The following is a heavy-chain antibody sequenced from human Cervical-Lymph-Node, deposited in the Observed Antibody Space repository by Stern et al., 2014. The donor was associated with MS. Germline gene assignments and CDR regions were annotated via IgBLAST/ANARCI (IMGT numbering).Heavy chain of an antibody. D-gene: IGHD3-16*01. CDR2: ISGSGGST. CDR1: GFTFSSYA. CDR3: AKDSENYDYVWGSLDY. J-gene: IGHJ4*02. V-gene: IGHV3-23*04. Sequence: EVQLVESGGGLVQPGGSLRLSCAASGFTFSSYAMSWVRPAPGKGLEWVSAISGSGGSTYYADSVKGRFTISRDNSKNTLYLQMNSLRAEDTAVYYCAKDSENYDYVWGSLDYWGQGTLVTVSS.